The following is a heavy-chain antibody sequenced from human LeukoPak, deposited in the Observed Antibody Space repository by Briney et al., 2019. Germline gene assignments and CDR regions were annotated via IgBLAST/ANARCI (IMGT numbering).Heavy chain of an antibody. V-gene: IGHV1-18*01. J-gene: IGHJ5*02. CDR1: GYTFGIYG. Sequence: ASVKVSCKASGYTFGIYGISWVRQAPGQGLEWMALISPYDGDTNYAQKFEGRVTMTTETSTNTAYMELRSLRSDDTAIYYCARDYCTRGGDCYKEDLFDPWGQGTLVTVSA. CDR3: ARDYCTRGGDCYKEDLFDP. CDR2: ISPYDGDT. D-gene: IGHD2-21*02.